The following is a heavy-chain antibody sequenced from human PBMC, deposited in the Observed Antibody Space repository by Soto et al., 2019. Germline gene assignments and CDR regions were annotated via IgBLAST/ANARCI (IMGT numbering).Heavy chain of an antibody. CDR1: GFSPSTSGMC. CDR2: IDRDDDK. CDR3: ARIREYYDSSGYYFDY. Sequence: SGPTLVNPTQTLTLTCTFSGFSPSTSGMCVSWIRQPPGKALEWLALIDRDDDKYYSTSLKTRLTISKDTSKNQVVLTVTNMDPVDTATYYCARIREYYDSSGYYFDYWGQGTLVTVSS. J-gene: IGHJ4*02. D-gene: IGHD3-22*01. V-gene: IGHV2-70*01.